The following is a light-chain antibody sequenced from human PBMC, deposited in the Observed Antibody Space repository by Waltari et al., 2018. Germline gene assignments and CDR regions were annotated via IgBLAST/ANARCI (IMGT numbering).Light chain of an antibody. CDR1: QSVSSY. CDR2: EAS. Sequence: DIVLTQSPATLSLSPGERATLSCRASQSVSSYLAWYQQKRGQAPRLLISEASNRSTAIPARFSGSGSGTDFTLTISSLEPEDFAVYYCQQRSNWPRTFGQGTKLEI. CDR3: QQRSNWPRT. V-gene: IGKV3-11*01. J-gene: IGKJ2*01.